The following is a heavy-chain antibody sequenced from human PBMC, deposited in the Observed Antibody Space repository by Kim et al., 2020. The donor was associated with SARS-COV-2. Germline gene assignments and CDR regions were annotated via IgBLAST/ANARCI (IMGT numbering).Heavy chain of an antibody. CDR3: AREKGHEWLRPTDYYYYGMDV. Sequence: GGSLRLSCAASGFTFSSYSMNWVRQAPGKGLEWVSSISSSSSYIYYADSVKGRFTISRDNAKNSLYLQMNSLRAEDTAVYYCAREKGHEWLRPTDYYYYGMDVWGQGTTVTVSS. D-gene: IGHD5-12*01. CDR2: ISSSSSYI. J-gene: IGHJ6*02. V-gene: IGHV3-21*01. CDR1: GFTFSSYS.